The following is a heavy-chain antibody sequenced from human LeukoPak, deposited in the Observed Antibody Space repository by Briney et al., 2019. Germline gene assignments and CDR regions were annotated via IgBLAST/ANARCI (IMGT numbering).Heavy chain of an antibody. CDR1: GGSISSYY. CDR3: ARGSFGVVNDAFDI. J-gene: IGHJ3*02. Sequence: PSETLSLTCTVSGGSISSYYWSSIRQPPGKGLEWIGYIYYSGSTNYNPSLKSRVTISVDTSKNQFSLKLSSVPAADTAVYYCARGSFGVVNDAFDIWGQGTMVTVSS. V-gene: IGHV4-59*01. D-gene: IGHD3-3*02. CDR2: IYYSGST.